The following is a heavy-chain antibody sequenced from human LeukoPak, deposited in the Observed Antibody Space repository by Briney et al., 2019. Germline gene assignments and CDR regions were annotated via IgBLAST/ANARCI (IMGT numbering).Heavy chain of an antibody. CDR2: IKQDGSEH. D-gene: IGHD2-8*01. Sequence: GGSLKLSCAASGFTFSSYWMSWVRQAPGKGLEWVANIKQDGSEHYYVDSVKGRFTISRDNAKNSLYLQMNSLRAEDTAVYYCARDAYTNTRRYDHWGQGTLVTVSS. V-gene: IGHV3-7*04. J-gene: IGHJ4*02. CDR3: ARDAYTNTRRYDH. CDR1: GFTFSSYW.